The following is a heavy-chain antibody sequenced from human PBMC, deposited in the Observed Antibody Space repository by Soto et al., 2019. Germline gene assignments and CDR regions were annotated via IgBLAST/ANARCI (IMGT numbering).Heavy chain of an antibody. CDR1: GGTFSSYT. J-gene: IGHJ5*02. Sequence: GASVKVSCKASGGTFSSYTISWVRQAPGQGLEWMGRIIPILGIANYAQKFQGRVTITADKSTSTAYMELSSLRSEDTAVYYCAREEVVVVPAATIPSYNWFDPWGQGTLVTVSS. CDR2: IIPILGIA. CDR3: AREEVVVVPAATIPSYNWFDP. D-gene: IGHD2-2*01. V-gene: IGHV1-69*04.